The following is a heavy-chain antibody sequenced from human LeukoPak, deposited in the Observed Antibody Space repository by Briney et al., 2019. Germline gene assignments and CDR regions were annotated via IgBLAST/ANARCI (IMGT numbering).Heavy chain of an antibody. V-gene: IGHV1-69*05. CDR2: ITPIFGTA. Sequence: ASVKVSCKASGGTFSSYAISWVRQAPGQGLEWMGGITPIFGTANYAQKFRGRVTITTDESTSTAYMELSSLRSEDTAVYYCAREPSGGCSSTSCRYNWFDPWGQGTLVTVSS. D-gene: IGHD2-2*01. J-gene: IGHJ5*02. CDR1: GGTFSSYA. CDR3: AREPSGGCSSTSCRYNWFDP.